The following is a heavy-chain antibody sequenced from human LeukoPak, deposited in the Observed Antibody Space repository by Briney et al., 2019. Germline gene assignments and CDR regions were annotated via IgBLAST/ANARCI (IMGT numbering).Heavy chain of an antibody. CDR1: GFIVTTNY. V-gene: IGHV3-11*04. D-gene: IGHD2-21*02. Sequence: GGSLRLSCAVSGFIVTTNYMSWVRQAPGKGLEWVSYISSSGSTIYYADSVKGRVTISRDNAKNLLYLQMNSLRAEDTAVYYCARDQVTAVQLAYYHYYLDVWGKGTAVTVSS. J-gene: IGHJ6*03. CDR3: ARDQVTAVQLAYYHYYLDV. CDR2: ISSSGSTI.